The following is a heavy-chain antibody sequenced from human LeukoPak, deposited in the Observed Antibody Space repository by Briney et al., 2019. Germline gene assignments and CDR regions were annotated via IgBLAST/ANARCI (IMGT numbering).Heavy chain of an antibody. CDR3: ARIAHYYGSGSYYGY. CDR2: INPSGSST. D-gene: IGHD3-10*01. V-gene: IGHV1-46*01. J-gene: IGHJ4*02. Sequence: ASVKVSCKASGYTFTGYYMHWVRQAPGQGLEWMGLINPSGSSTLYAQKFQGRVTMTRNTSVSTAYMELSSLRSEDTAVYYCARIAHYYGSGSYYGYWGQGTLVTVSS. CDR1: GYTFTGYY.